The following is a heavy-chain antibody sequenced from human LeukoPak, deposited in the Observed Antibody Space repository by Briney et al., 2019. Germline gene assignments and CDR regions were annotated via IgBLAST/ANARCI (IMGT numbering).Heavy chain of an antibody. CDR2: TYSGGST. J-gene: IGHJ4*02. Sequence: GGSLRLSCAASGFTFGSYAMSWVRQAPGKGLEWVSVTYSGGSTYYADSVKGRFTISRDNSKNTLYLQMNSLRAEDTAVYYCARRNFDYWGQGTLVTVSS. V-gene: IGHV3-66*02. CDR1: GFTFGSYA. CDR3: ARRNFDY.